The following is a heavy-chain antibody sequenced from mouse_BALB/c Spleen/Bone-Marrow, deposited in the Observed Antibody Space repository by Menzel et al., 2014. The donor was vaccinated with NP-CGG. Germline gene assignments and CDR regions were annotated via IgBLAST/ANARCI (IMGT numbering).Heavy chain of an antibody. Sequence: EVQGVESGGGLVKSGGSLKLSCAASGFTFNSYGMSWVRQNPEKRLEWVATISGGGSYTFYPDSVKGRFPISRDNAKNNLYLQLSSLRSEDTALYYCARHAYYDQTEVSFVYWGQGTLVTVSA. J-gene: IGHJ3*01. V-gene: IGHV5-9-2*01. CDR2: ISGGGSYT. CDR3: ARHAYYDQTEVSFVY. D-gene: IGHD2-4*01. CDR1: GFTFNSYG.